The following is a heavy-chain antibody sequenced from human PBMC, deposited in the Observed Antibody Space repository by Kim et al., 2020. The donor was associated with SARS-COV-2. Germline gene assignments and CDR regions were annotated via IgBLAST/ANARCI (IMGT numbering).Heavy chain of an antibody. J-gene: IGHJ3*02. D-gene: IGHD3-22*01. CDR3: ARAYYDSSGYYLLGAFDI. V-gene: IGHV1-18*01. Sequence: ASVKVSCKASGYTFTSYGISWVRQAPGQGLEWMGWISAYNGNTNYAQKLQGRVTMTTDTSTSTAYMELRSLRSDDTAVYYCARAYYDSSGYYLLGAFDIWGQGTMVTVPS. CDR1: GYTFTSYG. CDR2: ISAYNGNT.